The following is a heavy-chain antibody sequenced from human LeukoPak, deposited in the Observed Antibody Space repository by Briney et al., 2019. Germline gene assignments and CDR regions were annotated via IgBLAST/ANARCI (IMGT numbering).Heavy chain of an antibody. V-gene: IGHV3-11*05. J-gene: IGHJ4*02. CDR1: GFTFSDYY. D-gene: IGHD3-16*01. CDR2: ISSSSGFT. CDR3: ARGSPPGD. Sequence: PGGSLRLSCAASGFTFSDYYMTWIRRAAGKGLEWVSYISSSSGFTKYADSVRGRFTISRDNAKNSLYLQMNTLRVDDTAVYYCARGSPPGDWGQGTLVTVSS.